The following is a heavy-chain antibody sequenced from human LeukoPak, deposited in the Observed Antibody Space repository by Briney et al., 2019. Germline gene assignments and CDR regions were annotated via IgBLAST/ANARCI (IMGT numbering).Heavy chain of an antibody. J-gene: IGHJ4*02. D-gene: IGHD3-10*01. Sequence: TASETLSLTCAVYGGSFSGYYWGWIRQPPGKGLEWVGEINHSGSTNYNPSLKSRVTVSVDTSKNQLSLKLSSVTAADTAVYYCARRVRGYSYGSGTQYYFDYWGQGTLVTVSS. V-gene: IGHV4-34*01. CDR3: ARRVRGYSYGSGTQYYFDY. CDR1: GGSFSGYY. CDR2: INHSGST.